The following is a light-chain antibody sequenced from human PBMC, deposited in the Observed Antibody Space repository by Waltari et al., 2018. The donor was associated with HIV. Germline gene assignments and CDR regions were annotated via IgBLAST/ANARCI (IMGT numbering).Light chain of an antibody. V-gene: IGLV1-44*01. CDR3: ASWDDSLNGYV. CDR1: SSNLGSNA. J-gene: IGLJ1*01. CDR2: SNN. Sequence: QSVLTQPPSASGTPGQRFTIPCSGSSSNLGSNAVNWYQPLPGTAPKLLIYSNNQRPSGVPDRFSGSKSGTSASLAISGLQSEDEADYYCASWDDSLNGYVFGTGTKVTVL.